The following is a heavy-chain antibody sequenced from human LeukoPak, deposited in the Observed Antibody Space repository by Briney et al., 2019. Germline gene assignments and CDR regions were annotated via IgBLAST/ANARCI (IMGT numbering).Heavy chain of an antibody. CDR2: NKSKTDGGTT. Sequence: GGSLRLLCAASGFTFSNARISWVRQAPGEGLEWVGRNKSKTDGGTTDYAAPVKGRFTISRDDSKNTLYLQMNSLKTEDTAVYYCTTVVTTYDFFWSYYFDYWGQGTLVTVSS. D-gene: IGHD3/OR15-3a*01. J-gene: IGHJ4*02. V-gene: IGHV3-15*01. CDR1: GFTFSNAR. CDR3: TTVVTTYDFFWSYYFDY.